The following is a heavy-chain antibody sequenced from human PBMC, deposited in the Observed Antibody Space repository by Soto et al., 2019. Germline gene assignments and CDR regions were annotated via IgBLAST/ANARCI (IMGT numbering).Heavy chain of an antibody. Sequence: EVQLVESGGGLVQPGGSLRLSCAASGFTFSDYWMHWVRQAPGKGLEWVSRIKRDGSTTNYADSVKGRFTISRDNAKNTLYLEMNSLRVEDTADYYCARGAINCYYVDVWGKGTTVTVSS. CDR2: IKRDGSTT. CDR1: GFTFSDYW. CDR3: ARGAINCYYVDV. V-gene: IGHV3-74*01. J-gene: IGHJ6*03.